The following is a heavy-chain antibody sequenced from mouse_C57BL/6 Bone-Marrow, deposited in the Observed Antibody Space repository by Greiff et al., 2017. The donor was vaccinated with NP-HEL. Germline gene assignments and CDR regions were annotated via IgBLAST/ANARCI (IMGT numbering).Heavy chain of an antibody. CDR2: ISGGGGNT. D-gene: IGHD2-2*01. CDR1: GFTFSSYT. Sequence: EVQGVESGGGLVKPGGSLKLSCAASGFTFSSYTMSWVRQTPEKRLEWVATISGGGGNTYYPDSVKGRFTISRDNAKNTLYLQMSGLRSEDTALYYCARRGYDGAWFAYWGQGTLVTVSA. J-gene: IGHJ3*01. V-gene: IGHV5-9*01. CDR3: ARRGYDGAWFAY.